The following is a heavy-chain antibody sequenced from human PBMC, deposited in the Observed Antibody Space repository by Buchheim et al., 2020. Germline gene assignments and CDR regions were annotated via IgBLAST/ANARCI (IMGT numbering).Heavy chain of an antibody. CDR3: ARDDWKEYDSGSGSPGGYYYYGMDV. CDR2: ISGSGSNT. CDR1: GFTFSTYA. D-gene: IGHD3-10*01. J-gene: IGHJ6*02. V-gene: IGHV3-23*01. Sequence: DVQLLESGGGLVQPGGSLRLSCAASGFTFSTYAMSWVRQAPGTGLEWVSAISGSGSNTYYADCVKGRFTISRDNSKNTLYLQMNSLRAEDTSGYFCARDDWKEYDSGSGSPGGYYYYGMDVWGQGTT.